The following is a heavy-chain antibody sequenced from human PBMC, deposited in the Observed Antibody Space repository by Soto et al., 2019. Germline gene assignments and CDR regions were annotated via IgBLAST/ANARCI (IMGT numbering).Heavy chain of an antibody. D-gene: IGHD6-13*01. J-gene: IGHJ5*02. CDR3: AKVIRNKGSSWYEDNWFDP. CDR1: GFSLSTYD. Sequence: PGGSLRLSCAASGFSLSTYDMIWVRQAPGKGLEWVSAISGSGGSTYYADSVKGRFTISRDNSKNTLYLQMNSLRAEDTAVYYCAKVIRNKGSSWYEDNWFDPWGQGTLVTVS. CDR2: ISGSGGST. V-gene: IGHV3-23*01.